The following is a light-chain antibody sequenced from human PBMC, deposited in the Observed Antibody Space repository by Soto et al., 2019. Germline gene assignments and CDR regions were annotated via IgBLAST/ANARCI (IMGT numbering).Light chain of an antibody. CDR3: SAYSTTSTLV. Sequence: QSALTQPASVSGSPGQLDTISCTGASSDVGGYDYVSWYQQHPGKAPKLILYEVNNRPSGVSNHFSGSKSGNTASLIISGLQADDEADYYCSAYSTTSTLVFGSGPKVTVL. J-gene: IGLJ1*01. CDR2: EVN. CDR1: SSDVGGYDY. V-gene: IGLV2-14*01.